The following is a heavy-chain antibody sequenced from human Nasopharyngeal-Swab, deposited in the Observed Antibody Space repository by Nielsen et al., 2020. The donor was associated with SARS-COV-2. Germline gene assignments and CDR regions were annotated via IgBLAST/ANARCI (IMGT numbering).Heavy chain of an antibody. V-gene: IGHV3-23*01. CDR2: ISGGDDST. CDR1: GFTFRSYA. J-gene: IGHJ6*02. CDR3: AKDRDSGDDSGEYYHYYGMDV. Sequence: GESLKISCAASGFTFRSYAISWVRQAPGRGLEWVSGISGGDDSTKYADSVKGRFTISRDNSKNTLDLQMNSLRAEDSAIYYCAKDRDSGDDSGEYYHYYGMDVWGQGTTVTVSS. D-gene: IGHD5-12*01.